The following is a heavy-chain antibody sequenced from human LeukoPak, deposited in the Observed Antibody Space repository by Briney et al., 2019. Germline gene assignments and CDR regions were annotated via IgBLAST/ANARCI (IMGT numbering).Heavy chain of an antibody. CDR3: ASKVGDIVVVPAAMVFDY. V-gene: IGHV4-34*01. D-gene: IGHD2-2*01. CDR1: GGSFSGYY. J-gene: IGHJ4*02. CDR2: IYYSGST. Sequence: SETLSLTCAVYGGSFSGYYWSWIRQPPGKGLEWIGSIYYSGSTYYNPSLKSRVTISVDTSKNQFSLKLSSVTAADTAVYYCASKVGDIVVVPAAMVFDYWGQGTLVTVSS.